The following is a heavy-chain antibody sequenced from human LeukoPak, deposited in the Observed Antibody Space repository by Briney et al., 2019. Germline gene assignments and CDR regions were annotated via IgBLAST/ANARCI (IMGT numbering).Heavy chain of an antibody. CDR2: ISYDGSNK. Sequence: QPGGSLRLSCAASGFTFSSYGMHWVRQAPGKGLEWVAVISYDGSNKYYADSVKGRFTISRDNSKNTLYLQMNSLRAEDTAVYYCARGALCSSTSCYLLYYFDYWGQGTLVTVSS. CDR1: GFTFSSYG. J-gene: IGHJ4*02. V-gene: IGHV3-30*03. CDR3: ARGALCSSTSCYLLYYFDY. D-gene: IGHD2-2*01.